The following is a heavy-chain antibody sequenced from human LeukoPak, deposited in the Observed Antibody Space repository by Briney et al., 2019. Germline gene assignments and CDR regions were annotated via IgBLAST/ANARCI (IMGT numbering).Heavy chain of an antibody. CDR1: GYSFTSYW. J-gene: IGHJ4*02. CDR3: ARMVVIAAAGFCDY. V-gene: IGHV5-51*01. CDR2: IYPGDSDT. D-gene: IGHD6-13*01. Sequence: GESLKISCKVSGYSFTSYWIGWVRQMPGKGLEWMGVIYPGDSDTRYSPSFQGQVTISADKSISTAYLQWSSLKASDTAMYYCARMVVIAAAGFCDYWGQGTLVTVSS.